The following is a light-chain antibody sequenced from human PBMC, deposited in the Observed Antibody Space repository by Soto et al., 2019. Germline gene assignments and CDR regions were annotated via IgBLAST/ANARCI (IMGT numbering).Light chain of an antibody. CDR2: GAS. J-gene: IGKJ3*01. V-gene: IGKV3-20*01. CDR1: QSVSSSY. Sequence: EIVFSQSPGTLSLSPGERATLSCSASQSVSSSYLAWYQQKPGQTPRLLIYGASNRATGIPDRFSGSGSGTDFTLTISRLEPEDFAVYYCLQYDTSPFTFGPGTKVDIK. CDR3: LQYDTSPFT.